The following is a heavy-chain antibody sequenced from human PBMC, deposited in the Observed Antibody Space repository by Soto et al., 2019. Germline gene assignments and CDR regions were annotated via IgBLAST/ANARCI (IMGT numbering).Heavy chain of an antibody. V-gene: IGHV1-2*02. CDR3: AREVTIFGVADDWFDP. J-gene: IGHJ5*02. CDR1: GYTFTGYY. Sequence: ASVKVSCKASGYTFTGYYMHWVRQAPGQGLEWMGWINPNSGGTNYAQKFQGRVTMTRDTSISTAYMELSRLRSDDTAVYYCAREVTIFGVADDWFDPWGQGTLVTVSS. D-gene: IGHD3-3*01. CDR2: INPNSGGT.